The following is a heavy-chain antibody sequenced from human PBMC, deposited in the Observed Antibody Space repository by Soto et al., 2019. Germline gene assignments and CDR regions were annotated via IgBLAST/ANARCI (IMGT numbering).Heavy chain of an antibody. CDR3: ARRNVDYGGNSGDY. V-gene: IGHV4-39*01. D-gene: IGHD4-17*01. J-gene: IGHJ4*02. Sequence: SETLSLTCTVSGGSISSSSYYWGWIRQPPGKGLEWIGSIYYSGSTYYNPSLKSRVTISVDTSKNQFSLKLSSVTAADTAVYYCARRNVDYGGNSGDYWGQGTLVTVSS. CDR2: IYYSGST. CDR1: GGSISSSSYY.